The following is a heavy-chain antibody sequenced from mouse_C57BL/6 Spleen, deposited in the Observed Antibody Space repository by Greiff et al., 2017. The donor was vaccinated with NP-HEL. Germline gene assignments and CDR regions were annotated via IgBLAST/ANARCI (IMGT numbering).Heavy chain of an antibody. J-gene: IGHJ4*01. V-gene: IGHV1-69*01. CDR3: ALTGGKNAMDY. CDR2: IDPSDSYT. CDR1: GYTFTSYW. D-gene: IGHD4-1*01. Sequence: VQLQQSGAELVMPGASVKLSCKASGYTFTSYWMHWVKQRPGQGLEWIGEIDPSDSYTNYNQKFKGKSTLTVDKSSSTAYMQLSSLTSEDSAVYYCALTGGKNAMDYWGQGTSVTVSS.